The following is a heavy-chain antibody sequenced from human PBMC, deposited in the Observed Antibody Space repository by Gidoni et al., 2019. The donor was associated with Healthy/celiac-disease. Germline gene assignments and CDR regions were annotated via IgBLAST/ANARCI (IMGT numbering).Heavy chain of an antibody. CDR2: GSEK. D-gene: IGHD3-16*02. V-gene: IGHV3-7*03. CDR3: ARITFGGVIVNYYFDY. Sequence: GSEKYYVDSVKGRFTISRDNAKNSLYLQMNSLRAEDTAVYYCARITFGGVIVNYYFDYWGQGTLVTVSS. J-gene: IGHJ4*02.